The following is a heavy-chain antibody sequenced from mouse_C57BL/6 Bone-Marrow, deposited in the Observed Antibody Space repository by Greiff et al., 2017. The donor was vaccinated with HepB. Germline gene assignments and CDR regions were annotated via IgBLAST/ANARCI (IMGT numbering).Heavy chain of an antibody. Sequence: QVQLQQSGPELVKPGASVKLSCKASGYTFTSYDLNWVKQRPGQGLEWIGWIYPRDGSNKYNEKFKGKATLTVDTSSRTAYMELHSLTSEDSAVYVCASESTTVVADCAMDYWGQGTSVTVSS. CDR1: GYTFTSYD. V-gene: IGHV1-85*01. J-gene: IGHJ4*01. D-gene: IGHD1-1*01. CDR3: ASESTTVVADCAMDY. CDR2: IYPRDGSN.